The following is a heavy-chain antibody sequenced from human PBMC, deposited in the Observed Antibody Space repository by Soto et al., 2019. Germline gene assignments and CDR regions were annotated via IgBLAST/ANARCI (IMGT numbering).Heavy chain of an antibody. CDR3: ARFKRGRRNTTVTTGFGY. CDR2: IYYSGST. CDR1: GGSISSYY. J-gene: IGHJ4*03. V-gene: IGHV4-59*01. Sequence: PSETLSLTCTVSGGSISSYYGSWIRQPTGKGLEWIGYIYYSGSTNYNPSLKSRVTISVDTSKNQFSLKLSSVTAADTAVYYCARFKRGRRNTTVTTGFGYWGQGTLVTVSS. D-gene: IGHD4-17*01.